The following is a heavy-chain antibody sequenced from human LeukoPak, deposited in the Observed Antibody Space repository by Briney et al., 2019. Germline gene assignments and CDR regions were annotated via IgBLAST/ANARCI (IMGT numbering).Heavy chain of an antibody. Sequence: SETLSLTCAVNGGSFSAYNWSWIRQPPGKGLEWIGEINRSGSTNYNPSLKSRVAISVDTSKTQFSLKLTSVTAGDTAVYYCARSGQTTVAYLDWGQGSLVTVSS. CDR3: ARSGQTTVAYLD. D-gene: IGHD4-11*01. CDR2: INRSGST. J-gene: IGHJ4*02. CDR1: GGSFSAYN. V-gene: IGHV4-34*01.